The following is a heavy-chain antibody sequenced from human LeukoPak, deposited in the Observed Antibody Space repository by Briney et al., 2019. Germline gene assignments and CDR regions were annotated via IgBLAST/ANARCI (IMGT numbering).Heavy chain of an antibody. CDR3: AKGGSDSSSSFDY. D-gene: IGHD6-6*01. CDR1: GFTLDDYA. V-gene: IGHV3-9*01. Sequence: SLRLSCAASGFTLDDYAMHWVRQAPGEGLEWGSGISWNSGSIGYADSVKGRFTISRDNAKNSLYLQMNSLRAEDTALYYCAKGGSDSSSSFDYWGQGTLVTVSS. CDR2: ISWNSGSI. J-gene: IGHJ4*02.